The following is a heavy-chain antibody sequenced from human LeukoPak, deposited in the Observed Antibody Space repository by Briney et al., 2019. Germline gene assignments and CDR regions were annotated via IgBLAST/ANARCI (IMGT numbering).Heavy chain of an antibody. CDR3: ASPPGRPNGD. J-gene: IGHJ4*02. CDR1: GFSFSNYP. Sequence: GGSLRLSCAASGFSFSNYPMQWVRQAPGKGLEWVATISYDGSSRYSAASVKGRFTISRGNSKNTLSLQMNSPRVEDTAMYYCASPPGRPNGDWGQGTLVTVSS. CDR2: ISYDGSSR. D-gene: IGHD7-27*01. V-gene: IGHV3-30*04.